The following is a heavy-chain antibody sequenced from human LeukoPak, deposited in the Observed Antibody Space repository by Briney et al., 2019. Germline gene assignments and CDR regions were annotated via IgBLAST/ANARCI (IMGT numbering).Heavy chain of an antibody. D-gene: IGHD3-10*01. CDR1: GGSISSGDYY. CDR2: IYYSGST. J-gene: IGHJ4*02. V-gene: IGHV4-30-4*01. Sequence: SETLSLTCTVSGGSISSGDYYWSWIRQPPGKGLEWIGYIYYSGSTYYNPSLKSRVTISVDTSKNQFSLKLSSVTAADTAVYYCARAPDDYYGSSYYFDYLGQGTLVTVCS. CDR3: ARAPDDYYGSSYYFDY.